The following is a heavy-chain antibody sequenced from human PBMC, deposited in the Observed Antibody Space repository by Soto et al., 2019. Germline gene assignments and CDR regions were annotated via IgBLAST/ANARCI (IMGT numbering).Heavy chain of an antibody. CDR2: TWYDGSNK. Sequence: QVQLVESGGGVVQPGRSLRLSCAASGFTFSSYAMHWVRQAPGKGLEWVAVTWYDGSNKYYADSVKGRFTISRDNSKNTLYLQMNSLRAEDTAVYYCARRITAMDVWGQGTTVTVSS. D-gene: IGHD3-16*01. V-gene: IGHV3-33*01. CDR3: ARRITAMDV. CDR1: GFTFSSYA. J-gene: IGHJ6*02.